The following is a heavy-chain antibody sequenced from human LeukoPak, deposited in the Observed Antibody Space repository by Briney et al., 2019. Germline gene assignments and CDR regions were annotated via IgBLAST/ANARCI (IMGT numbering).Heavy chain of an antibody. J-gene: IGHJ6*03. CDR3: ARDTNTPYYYYYMDV. V-gene: IGHV1-69*13. D-gene: IGHD2-8*01. CDR2: IIPILGTA. CDR1: GGTFSSYA. Sequence: SVKVSCKASGGTFSSYAISWVRQAPGQGLEWMGGIIPILGTANYAQKFQGRVTITADESTSTAYMELSSLRSEDTAVYYCARDTNTPYYYYYMDVWGKGTTVTVSS.